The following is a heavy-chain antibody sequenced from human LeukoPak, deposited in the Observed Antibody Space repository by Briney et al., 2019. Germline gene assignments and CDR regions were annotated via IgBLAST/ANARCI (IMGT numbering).Heavy chain of an antibody. CDR3: ATDPVAGRITLDY. V-gene: IGHV1-2*04. CDR2: INPNSGGT. Sequence: VASVTVSCKAPGYTFTGYYMHWVRQAPGQGLEWMGWINPNSGGTNYAQKFQGWVTMTRDTSISTAYMELSRLRSDDTAVYYCATDPVAGRITLDYWGQGTLVTVSS. CDR1: GYTFTGYY. J-gene: IGHJ4*02. D-gene: IGHD2-15*01.